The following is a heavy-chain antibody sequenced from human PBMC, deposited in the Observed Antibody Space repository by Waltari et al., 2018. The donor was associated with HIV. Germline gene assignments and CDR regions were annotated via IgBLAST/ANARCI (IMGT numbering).Heavy chain of an antibody. Sequence: EVQLVESGGGLVQPGGSLRLSCAASGFPVSSHYMSWVRQAPGKGLEWVSVIYSGGSTYYADSVKGRFTISSDNSKNTLYLQMNSLGAEDTAVYYCASIAYCGGDCYPRGMDVWGQGTTVTVSS. D-gene: IGHD2-21*02. CDR3: ASIAYCGGDCYPRGMDV. J-gene: IGHJ6*02. CDR2: IYSGGST. V-gene: IGHV3-66*01. CDR1: GFPVSSHY.